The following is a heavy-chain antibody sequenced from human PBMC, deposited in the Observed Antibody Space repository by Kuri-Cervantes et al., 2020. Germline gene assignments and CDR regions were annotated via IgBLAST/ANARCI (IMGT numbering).Heavy chain of an antibody. J-gene: IGHJ4*02. Sequence: ETLSLTCAASGFTFSSYAMSWVRQAPGKGLEWVSAISGSGGSTYYADSVKGRFTISRDNSKNTLYLQMNSLRAEDTAVYYCARPAGDYDILTGYDYRGQGTLVTVSS. CDR2: ISGSGGST. D-gene: IGHD3-9*01. CDR1: GFTFSSYA. V-gene: IGHV3-23*01. CDR3: ARPAGDYDILTGYDY.